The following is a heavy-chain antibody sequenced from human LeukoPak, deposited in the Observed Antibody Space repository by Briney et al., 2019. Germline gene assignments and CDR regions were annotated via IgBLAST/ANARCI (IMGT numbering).Heavy chain of an antibody. CDR1: GFTFSSYE. CDR2: ISSSGSTI. V-gene: IGHV3-48*03. D-gene: IGHD6-13*01. J-gene: IGHJ6*03. Sequence: GGSLRLSCAASGFTFSSYEMNWVRQAPGKGLEWVSYISSSGSTIYYADSVKGRFTISRDNAKNSLYLQMNSLRAEDTAVYYCAKKAAAVLGYYYYYMDVWGKGTTVTISS. CDR3: AKKAAAVLGYYYYYMDV.